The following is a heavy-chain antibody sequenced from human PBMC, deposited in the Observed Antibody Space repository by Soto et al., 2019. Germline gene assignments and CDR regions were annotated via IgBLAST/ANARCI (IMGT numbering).Heavy chain of an antibody. V-gene: IGHV4-30-4*01. CDR2: IYYSGST. CDR3: ARARGVSGESADP. J-gene: IGHJ5*02. D-gene: IGHD3-10*01. Sequence: SLARLLSWFSLTRGESYLRQSRPTPGKGLEWIGYIYYSGSTYYNPSLKSRVTISVDTSKNQFSLKLSSVTAADTAVYYCARARGVSGESADPRGQGTRV. CDR1: WFSLTRGESY.